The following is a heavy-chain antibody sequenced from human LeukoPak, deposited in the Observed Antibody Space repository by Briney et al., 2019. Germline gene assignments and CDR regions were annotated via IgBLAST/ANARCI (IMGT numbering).Heavy chain of an antibody. Sequence: PSETLSLTCAVYGGSFSGYYWSWIRQPPGKGLEWIGEINHSGSTNYNPSLKSRVTISVDTSKNQFSLKLSSVTAADTAVYYCARLNTGCTAYVWGSYRYCGFDYWGQGTLVTVSS. V-gene: IGHV4-34*01. CDR3: ARLNTGCTAYVWGSYRYCGFDY. CDR2: INHSGST. CDR1: GGSFSGYY. D-gene: IGHD3-16*02. J-gene: IGHJ4*02.